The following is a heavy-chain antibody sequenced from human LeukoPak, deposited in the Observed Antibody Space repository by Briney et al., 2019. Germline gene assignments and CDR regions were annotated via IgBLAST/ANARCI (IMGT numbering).Heavy chain of an antibody. CDR1: GGSISSSSYY. CDR3: AKDAGFDWDYLWGTYRPVDY. Sequence: SETLSLTCTVSGGSISSSSYYWGWIRQPPGKGLEWIGSIYYSGSTYYNPSLKSRVTISVDTSKNQFSLKLSSVTAADTAVYYCAKDAGFDWDYLWGTYRPVDYWGQGTLVTVSS. V-gene: IGHV4-39*07. D-gene: IGHD3-16*02. J-gene: IGHJ4*02. CDR2: IYYSGST.